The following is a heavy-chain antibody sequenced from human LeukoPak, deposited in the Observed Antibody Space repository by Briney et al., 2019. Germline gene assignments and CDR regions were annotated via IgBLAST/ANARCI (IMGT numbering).Heavy chain of an antibody. J-gene: IGHJ6*03. V-gene: IGHV3-7*01. CDR1: GFDFSGFS. Sequence: GGSLRLSCVVSGFDFSGFSMSWVRQAPGKGLEWVAIMDEYGSDIFYVESVKGRFIISRANARNPLYLQMNNLRAEDTAVYYCARVKYYYYYMDVWGKGTTVTVSS. CDR2: MDEYGSDI. CDR3: ARVKYYYYYMDV.